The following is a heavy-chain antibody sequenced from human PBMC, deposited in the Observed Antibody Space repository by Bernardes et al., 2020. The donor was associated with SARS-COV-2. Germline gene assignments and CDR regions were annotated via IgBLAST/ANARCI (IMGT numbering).Heavy chain of an antibody. CDR1: GGSISSGDYY. J-gene: IGHJ5*02. Sequence: SETLSLTCTVSGGSISSGDYYWSWIRQPPGKGLEWIGYIYYSGSTYYNPSLKSRVTISVDTSKNQFSLKLSSVTAADTAVYYCARRSLRITIVGVVIDWFDPWGQGTLVTVSS. V-gene: IGHV4-30-4*01. CDR2: IYYSGST. CDR3: ARRSLRITIVGVVIDWFDP. D-gene: IGHD3-3*01.